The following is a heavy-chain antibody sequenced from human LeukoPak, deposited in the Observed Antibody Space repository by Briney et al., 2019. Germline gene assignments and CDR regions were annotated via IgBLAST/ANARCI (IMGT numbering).Heavy chain of an antibody. V-gene: IGHV3-33*01. CDR2: IWYDGSNK. CDR1: GFTFSSYG. CDR3: AGDYGEYYYGMDV. Sequence: QPGRSLRLSCAASGFTFSSYGMHWVRQAPGKGLEWVAVIWYDGSNKCYADSVKGRFTISRDNSKSTLYLQMNSLRAEDTAVYYCAGDYGEYYYGMDVWGQGTTVTVSS. J-gene: IGHJ6*02. D-gene: IGHD4-17*01.